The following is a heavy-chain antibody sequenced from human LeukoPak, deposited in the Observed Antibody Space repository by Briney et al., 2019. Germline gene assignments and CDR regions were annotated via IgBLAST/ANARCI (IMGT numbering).Heavy chain of an antibody. CDR1: GGSLSGLS. CDR2: ITQSGTT. Sequence: SQTLSLTCAVNGGSLSGLSWKWIRQSPGKGLEWIGEITQSGTTDYNPSLKNRVTMSVDTSKNQFSLKLTTVTAADTAVYPCGNKPDMSCRGGYCHGIDYWGQGTPVTVSS. D-gene: IGHD2-21*02. J-gene: IGHJ4*02. CDR3: GNKPDMSCRGGYCHGIDY. V-gene: IGHV4-34*01.